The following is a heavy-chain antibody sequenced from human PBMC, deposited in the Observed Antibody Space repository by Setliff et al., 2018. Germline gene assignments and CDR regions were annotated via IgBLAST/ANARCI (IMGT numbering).Heavy chain of an antibody. CDR3: ARHWAAAGRMDV. V-gene: IGHV4-34*01. CDR2: INHSGSS. J-gene: IGHJ6*04. CDR1: GGSFSDYH. Sequence: PSETLSLTCAVYGGSFSDYHWSWIRQTPGKGLEWIGKINHSGSSTYNPSLKSRVTISLYTSKNQFSLKLSSVTAADTAVYYCARHWAAAGRMDVWGKGTTVTVSS. D-gene: IGHD6-13*01.